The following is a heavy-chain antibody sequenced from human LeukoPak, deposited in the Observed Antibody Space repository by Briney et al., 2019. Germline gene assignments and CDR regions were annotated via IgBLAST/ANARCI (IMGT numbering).Heavy chain of an antibody. CDR1: GYTFTSYD. CDR2: MNPNSGNT. CDR3: ARVLRIAAAGTVFGY. V-gene: IGHV1-8*01. D-gene: IGHD6-13*01. Sequence: ASVKVSCKASGYTFTSYDINWVRQATGQGLEWMGGMNPNSGNTGYAQKFQGRVTMTRNTSISTAYMELSSLRSEDTAVYYCARVLRIAAAGTVFGYWGQGTLVTVPS. J-gene: IGHJ4*02.